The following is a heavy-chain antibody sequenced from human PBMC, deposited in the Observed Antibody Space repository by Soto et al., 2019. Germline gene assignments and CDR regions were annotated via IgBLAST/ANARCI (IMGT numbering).Heavy chain of an antibody. Sequence: PGESLKISCKCSGYSFTSYWIGWVRQMPGKGLEWMGIIYPGDSDTRYSPSFQGQVTISADKSISTAYLQWSSLKASDTAMYYCARNSFSWNPNYYYYMDVWGKGTTVTVSS. V-gene: IGHV5-51*01. CDR1: GYSFTSYW. D-gene: IGHD1-1*01. CDR2: IYPGDSDT. CDR3: ARNSFSWNPNYYYYMDV. J-gene: IGHJ6*03.